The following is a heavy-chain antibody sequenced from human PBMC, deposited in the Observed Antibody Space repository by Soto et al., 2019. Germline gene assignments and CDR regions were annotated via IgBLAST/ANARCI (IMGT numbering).Heavy chain of an antibody. V-gene: IGHV4-59*08. J-gene: IGHJ6*02. CDR3: ARHEDYGEYYYYYYGMDV. CDR1: GGSISSYY. Sequence: SETLSLTCTVSGGSISSYYWSWIRQPPGKGLEWIGYIYYSGSTNYNPSLKSRVTISVDTSKNQFSLKLSSVTAADTAVYYCARHEDYGEYYYYYYGMDVWGQGTTVTVSS. D-gene: IGHD4-17*01. CDR2: IYYSGST.